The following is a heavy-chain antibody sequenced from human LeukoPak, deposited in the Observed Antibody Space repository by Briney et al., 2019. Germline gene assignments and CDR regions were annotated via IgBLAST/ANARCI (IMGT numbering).Heavy chain of an antibody. CDR3: AKSMRDSSSYYDDDAFDI. CDR2: ISYDGSNK. V-gene: IGHV3-30*18. Sequence: GGSLRLSCAASGFTFSSYGMHWVRQAPGKGLEWVAVISYDGSNKYYADSVKGRFTISRDNSKNTLYLQMNSLRAEDTAVYYCAKSMRDSSSYYDDDAFDIWGQGTMVTVSS. D-gene: IGHD6-13*01. J-gene: IGHJ3*02. CDR1: GFTFSSYG.